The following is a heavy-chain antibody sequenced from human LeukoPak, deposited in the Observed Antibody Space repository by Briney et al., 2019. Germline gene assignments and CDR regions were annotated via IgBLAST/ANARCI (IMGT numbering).Heavy chain of an antibody. V-gene: IGHV3-7*01. CDR2: IKQDGSEK. Sequence: GGSLRLSCAASGFTFSSYWMSWVRQAPGKGLEWVANIKQDGSEKYYVDSVKGRFTISRDNAKNSLYLQMNSLRAEDTAVYYCARDRGSSSWYYSDYWGQGTLVTVSS. J-gene: IGHJ4*02. CDR3: ARDRGSSSWYYSDY. D-gene: IGHD6-13*01. CDR1: GFTFSSYW.